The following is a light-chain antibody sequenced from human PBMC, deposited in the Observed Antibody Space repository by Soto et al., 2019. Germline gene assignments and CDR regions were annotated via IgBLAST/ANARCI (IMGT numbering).Light chain of an antibody. CDR3: QQSYSTLPGT. CDR2: AAF. J-gene: IGKJ5*01. V-gene: IGKV1-39*01. CDR1: QSITGY. Sequence: DIQMTQSPSSLSASVGDRVTITCRASQSITGYLNWYQQKPGKAPKLLIYAAFSLQSGVPSRFSGSGSGTDFTLTISSLQPEDFATYYCQQSYSTLPGTFGQGTRLEIK.